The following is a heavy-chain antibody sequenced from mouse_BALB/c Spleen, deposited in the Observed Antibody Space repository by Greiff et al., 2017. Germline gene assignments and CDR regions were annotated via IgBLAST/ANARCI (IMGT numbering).Heavy chain of an antibody. Sequence: VQLQQSGAELVRPGTSVKISCKASGYTFTIYWLGWVKQRPGHGLEWIGDIYPGGGYTNYNEKFKGKATLTADTSSSTAYMQLSSLTSEDSAVYFCARRDGNLYYYAMDYWGQGTSVTVSS. CDR3: ARRDGNLYYYAMDY. D-gene: IGHD2-1*01. V-gene: IGHV1-63*02. J-gene: IGHJ4*01. CDR1: GYTFTIYW. CDR2: IYPGGGYT.